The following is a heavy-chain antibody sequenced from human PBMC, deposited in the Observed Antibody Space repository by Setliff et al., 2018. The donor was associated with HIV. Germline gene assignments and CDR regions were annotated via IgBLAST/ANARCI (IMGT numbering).Heavy chain of an antibody. V-gene: IGHV1-3*01. CDR2: ISAGGHQT. CDR3: ARHVGDDYDSHAV. J-gene: IGHJ6*04. Sequence: ASVKVSCKASGYSFSTYSLHWVRQAPGQGLEWVGWISAGGHQTKYSEKFQDRVTITTDTSASTAYMELSSLRSEDTAVYYCARHVGDDYDSHAVWGKGTTVTVSS. CDR1: GYSFSTYS. D-gene: IGHD3-22*01.